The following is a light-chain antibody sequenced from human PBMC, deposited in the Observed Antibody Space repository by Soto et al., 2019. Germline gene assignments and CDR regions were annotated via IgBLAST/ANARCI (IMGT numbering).Light chain of an antibody. V-gene: IGLV2-8*01. CDR3: ATWDDSLNGYV. Sequence: QSVLTQPPSASGSPGQSVTISCTGTSSDVGGYNLVSWYQQHPGKAPKLMIYEVNKRPSGVPDRFSGSRSGTSASLAISGLQSEDEADYYCATWDDSLNGYVFGTGTKVTVL. CDR1: SSDVGGYNL. CDR2: EVN. J-gene: IGLJ1*01.